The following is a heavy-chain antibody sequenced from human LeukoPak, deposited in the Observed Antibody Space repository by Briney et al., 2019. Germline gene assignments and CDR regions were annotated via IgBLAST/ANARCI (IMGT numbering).Heavy chain of an antibody. Sequence: GGSLRLSCAASGFTFDDYAMHWVRQAPGKGLEWVSLISGDGGSTYCADSVKGRFTISRDNSKNSLYLQMNSLRTEDTALYYCAKVASYYDILTGYYIWGQGTLVTVSS. V-gene: IGHV3-43*02. CDR1: GFTFDDYA. J-gene: IGHJ4*02. CDR2: ISGDGGST. D-gene: IGHD3-9*01. CDR3: AKVASYYDILTGYYI.